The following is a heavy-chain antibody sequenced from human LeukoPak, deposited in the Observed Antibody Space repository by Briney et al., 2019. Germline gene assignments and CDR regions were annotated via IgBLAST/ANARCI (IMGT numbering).Heavy chain of an antibody. CDR3: ARCIVGASAFDY. V-gene: IGHV3-21*01. CDR2: ISSSSSYI. J-gene: IGHJ4*02. D-gene: IGHD1-26*01. CDR1: GFTFSSYS. Sequence: GGSLRLSCAASGFTFSSYSMNWVRQAPGKGLEWVSSISSSSSYIYYADSVKGRFTISRDNAKNSLYLQMNSLRAEDTAVYYCARCIVGASAFDYWGQGTLVTVPS.